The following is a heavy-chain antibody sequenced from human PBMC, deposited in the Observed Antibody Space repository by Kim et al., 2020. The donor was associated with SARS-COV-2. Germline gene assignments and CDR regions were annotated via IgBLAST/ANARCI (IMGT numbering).Heavy chain of an antibody. CDR2: IYFGGST. CDR1: GISVTSPTYV. CDR3: ASAYKRLWWFGNTLAPNCFDP. J-gene: IGHJ5*02. Sequence: SETLSLTCSVSGISVTSPTYVWNWLRHHPGKGLEWIGYIYFGGSTHYNPSLKSRTTMSIDTSKNQFSLNMISVTAADTAIYYCASAYKRLWWFGNTLAPNCFDPWGQGTLVTVSS. D-gene: IGHD2-21*01. V-gene: IGHV4-31*03.